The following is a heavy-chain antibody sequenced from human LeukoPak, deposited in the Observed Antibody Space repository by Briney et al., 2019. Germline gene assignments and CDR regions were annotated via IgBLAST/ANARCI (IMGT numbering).Heavy chain of an antibody. CDR1: GFTVRSNY. Sequence: GGSLRLSCAASGFTVRSNYMSWVRQAPGKGLEWVSVIYSGGSTYYADSVKGRFTISRDNAKNSLYLQMNSLRAEDTAVYYCARGIKDDYSNYVDYWGQGTLVTVSS. D-gene: IGHD4-11*01. V-gene: IGHV3-53*03. J-gene: IGHJ4*02. CDR3: ARGIKDDYSNYVDY. CDR2: IYSGGST.